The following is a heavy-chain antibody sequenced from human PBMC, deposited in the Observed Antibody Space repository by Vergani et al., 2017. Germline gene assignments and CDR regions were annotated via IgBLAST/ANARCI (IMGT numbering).Heavy chain of an antibody. D-gene: IGHD6-19*01. CDR3: AKDGSYSSGTDY. Sequence: EVQLVESGGGLVKPGGSLRLSCAASGFTFSSYSMNWVRQAPGKGLEWVSSISSSSSYIYYADSVKGRFTISRDNAKNSLYLQMNSLRAEDTAVYYCAKDGSYSSGTDYWGQGTLVTVSS. V-gene: IGHV3-21*04. J-gene: IGHJ4*02. CDR2: ISSSSSYI. CDR1: GFTFSSYS.